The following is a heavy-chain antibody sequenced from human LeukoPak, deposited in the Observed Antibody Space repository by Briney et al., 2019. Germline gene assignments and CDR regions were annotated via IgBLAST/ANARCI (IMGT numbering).Heavy chain of an antibody. J-gene: IGHJ3*02. CDR2: IYSGGST. D-gene: IGHD2-15*01. CDR1: GFTVSSNY. CDR3: ARHLGGSDDAFDI. V-gene: IGHV3-53*01. Sequence: GGPLRLSCAASGFTVSSNYMSWVRQAPGKGLEWVSVIYSGGSTYYADSVKGRFTISRDNSKNTLYLQMNSLRAEDTAVYYCARHLGGSDDAFDIWGQGTRVTVSS.